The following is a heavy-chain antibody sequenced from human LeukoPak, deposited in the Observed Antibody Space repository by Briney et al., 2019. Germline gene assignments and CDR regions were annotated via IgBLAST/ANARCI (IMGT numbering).Heavy chain of an antibody. CDR1: GYTFTSYG. D-gene: IGHD2-2*01. V-gene: IGHV1-18*01. Sequence: VASVKVSCKASGYTFTSYGISWVRQAPGQGLEWMGWISAYNGNTNYAQKLQGRVTMTTDTSTSTAYMELRSLRSDDTAVYYCARGGSGQEYQLLHYYYYMDVWGKGTTVTVSS. CDR2: ISAYNGNT. CDR3: ARGGSGQEYQLLHYYYYMDV. J-gene: IGHJ6*03.